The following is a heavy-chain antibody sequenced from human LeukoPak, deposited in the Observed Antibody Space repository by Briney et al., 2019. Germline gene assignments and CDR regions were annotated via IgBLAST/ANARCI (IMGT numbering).Heavy chain of an antibody. CDR1: GFTVNSNY. CDR2: TYSGGSS. CDR3: ARALPSPLYSGSYADAFDI. V-gene: IGHV3-66*01. J-gene: IGHJ3*02. Sequence: GGSLRLSCVASGFTVNSNYISWVRQAPGKGLEWVSLTYSGGSSYYADSVKGRFTISRDNAKNSLYLQMNSLRAEDTAVYYCARALPSPLYSGSYADAFDIWGQGTMVTVSS. D-gene: IGHD1-26*01.